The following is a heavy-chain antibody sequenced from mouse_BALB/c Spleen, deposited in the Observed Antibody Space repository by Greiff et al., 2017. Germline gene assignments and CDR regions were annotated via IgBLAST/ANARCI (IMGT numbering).Heavy chain of an antibody. D-gene: IGHD1-1*01. CDR1: GYAFTNYL. Sequence: VQLQQSGAELVRPGTSVKVSCKASGYAFTNYLIAWVKQRPGQGLEWIGVINPGSGGTNYNEKFKGKATLTADKSSSTAYMQLSSLTSDDSAVYFCARNYGSSLYFDVWGAGTTVTVSS. V-gene: IGHV1-54*01. J-gene: IGHJ1*01. CDR3: ARNYGSSLYFDV. CDR2: INPGSGGT.